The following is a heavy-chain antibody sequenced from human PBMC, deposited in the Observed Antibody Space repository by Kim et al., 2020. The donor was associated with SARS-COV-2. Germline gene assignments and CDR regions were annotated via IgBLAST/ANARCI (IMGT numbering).Heavy chain of an antibody. D-gene: IGHD1-26*01. CDR2: IDPSDSYT. V-gene: IGHV5-10-1*01. CDR1: GYSFTSYW. Sequence: GESLKISCKGSGYSFTSYWISWVRQMPGKGLEWMGRIDPSDSYTNYSPSFQGHVTISADKSISTAYLQWSSLKASDTAMYYCARHDPGSELLQGRDYFDYWGQGTLVTVSS. J-gene: IGHJ4*02. CDR3: ARHDPGSELLQGRDYFDY.